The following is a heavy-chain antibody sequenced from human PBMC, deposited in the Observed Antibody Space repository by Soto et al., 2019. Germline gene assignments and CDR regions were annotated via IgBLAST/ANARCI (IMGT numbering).Heavy chain of an antibody. CDR1: GGTFSSYA. J-gene: IGHJ6*02. D-gene: IGHD3-3*01. CDR2: IIPIFGTA. V-gene: IGHV1-69*01. CDR3: ARDLVRFLEXLLXXYYYYXMDX. Sequence: QVQLVQSGAEVKKPGSSVKVSCKASGGTFSSYAISWVRQAPGQGLEWMGGIIPIFGTANYAQKFQGRVTITADESTSTAYMELSSLRSEDTAVYYCARDLVRFLEXLLXXYYYYXMDXWGQGTTVTVSS.